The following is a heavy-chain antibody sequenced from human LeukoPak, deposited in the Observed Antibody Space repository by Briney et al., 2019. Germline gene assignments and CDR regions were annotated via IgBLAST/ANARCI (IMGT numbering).Heavy chain of an antibody. Sequence: GESLKISCKGSGYSFRSYWISGVRQMPGKGLEWMGRIDPTDSYTDYSPSFEGHVTISVDRSITTAYLQWSSLKASDTAMYFCASSRAGTLKVHNWFDPWGQGSLVTVSS. CDR2: IDPTDSYT. D-gene: IGHD6-19*01. CDR1: GYSFRSYW. J-gene: IGHJ5*02. CDR3: ASSRAGTLKVHNWFDP. V-gene: IGHV5-10-1*01.